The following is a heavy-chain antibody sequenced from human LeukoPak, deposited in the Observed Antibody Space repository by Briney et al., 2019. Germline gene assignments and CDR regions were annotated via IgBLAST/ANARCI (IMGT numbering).Heavy chain of an antibody. V-gene: IGHV3-48*01. CDR1: GFIVSRSY. Sequence: GGSLRLSCAASGFIVSRSYMSWVRQPPGKGLEWVSNIGTSSTTIYYADSVKGRFTISRDNAKNSLYLQMNSLRADDTAVYYCARFAAGGSYYYYMDVWGKGTTVTVSS. CDR2: IGTSSTTI. J-gene: IGHJ6*03. CDR3: ARFAAGGSYYYYMDV. D-gene: IGHD6-25*01.